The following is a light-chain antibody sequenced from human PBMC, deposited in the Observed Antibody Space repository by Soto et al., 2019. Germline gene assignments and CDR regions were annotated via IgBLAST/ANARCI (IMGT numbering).Light chain of an antibody. CDR2: GAS. V-gene: IGKV3-15*01. CDR1: QSVSSN. CDR3: QQYNKWPPVT. J-gene: IGKJ4*01. Sequence: EIVMTQSLATLSVSPGERATLSCRASQSVSSNLAWYQQKPGQAPRLLIHGASTRATGIPARFSGSGSGTEFTLTISSLQSEDFAVYYCQQYNKWPPVTFGGGTKVEIK.